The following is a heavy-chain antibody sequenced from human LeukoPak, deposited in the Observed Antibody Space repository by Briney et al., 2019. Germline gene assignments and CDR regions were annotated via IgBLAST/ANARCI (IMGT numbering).Heavy chain of an antibody. Sequence: ASVKVSCKASGYTFTGYYMHWVRQAPGQGLEWMGWINPNSGGTNYAQKFQGGVTMTRDTSIGTAYMELSRLRSDDTAVYYCATLPSPTLPGYYMDVWGKGTTVTVSS. CDR3: ATLPSPTLPGYYMDV. D-gene: IGHD2-2*01. CDR2: INPNSGGT. J-gene: IGHJ6*03. V-gene: IGHV1-2*02. CDR1: GYTFTGYY.